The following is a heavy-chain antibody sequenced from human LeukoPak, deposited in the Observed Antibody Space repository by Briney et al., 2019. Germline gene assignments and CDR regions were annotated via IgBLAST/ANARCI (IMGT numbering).Heavy chain of an antibody. CDR1: GYTFTTFA. V-gene: IGHV1-18*01. Sequence: ASVKVSCKDSGYTFTTFATGCIRQTPVQRLQWIASTNTYNGNTNYAQKLQGRVTMTTDTSTSTAYMELRSLRSDDTAVYYCARAIPAHSSDYPLNDYWGQGTLVTVSS. D-gene: IGHD3-22*01. CDR2: TNTYNGNT. CDR3: ARAIPAHSSDYPLNDY. J-gene: IGHJ4*02.